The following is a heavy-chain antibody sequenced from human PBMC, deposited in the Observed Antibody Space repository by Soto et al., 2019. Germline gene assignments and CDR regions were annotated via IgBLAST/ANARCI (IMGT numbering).Heavy chain of an antibody. D-gene: IGHD5-12*01. Sequence: ASVKGSCSASGGTFNRQDMRWVLQAPGKGLEWMRGIIPMFGTPHYAEKFQDRVTIPADESTGTAYLQLSSLTSEDTAVYYCATSEGRDGYSFDYWGQGTLVTVSS. J-gene: IGHJ4*02. CDR1: GGTFNRQD. CDR3: ATSEGRDGYSFDY. V-gene: IGHV1-69*13. CDR2: IIPMFGTP.